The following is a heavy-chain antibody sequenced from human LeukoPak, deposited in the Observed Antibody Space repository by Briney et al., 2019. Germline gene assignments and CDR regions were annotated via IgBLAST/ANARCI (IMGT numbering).Heavy chain of an antibody. V-gene: IGHV4-30-4*01. CDR2: IFYSGST. Sequence: SETLSLTCTVSGGSISSGDYYWSWIRQPPGKGLEWIGYIFYSGSTYYNPSLKSRVIMSVDTSKNQFSLRLSSVTAADTAVYYCARARTRYCSSSNCYFNWFDPWGQGTLVTVSS. D-gene: IGHD2-15*01. J-gene: IGHJ5*02. CDR3: ARARTRYCSSSNCYFNWFDP. CDR1: GGSISSGDYY.